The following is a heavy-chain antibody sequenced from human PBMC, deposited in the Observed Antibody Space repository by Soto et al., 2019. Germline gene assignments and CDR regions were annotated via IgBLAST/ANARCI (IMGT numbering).Heavy chain of an antibody. CDR2: VYYSGGA. V-gene: IGHV4-39*01. CDR1: GVSIHNSHSF. J-gene: IGHJ5*01. CDR3: GRVVEGATRHTDFDS. D-gene: IGHD2-15*01. Sequence: LSLTCAVSGVSIHNSHSFWGWIRQPPGKGLEFIGSVYYSGGANYNPSLKSRVTVSIDTSNNQFSLRVNSVTAADTAVYYCGRVVEGATRHTDFDSWGQGILVTVSS.